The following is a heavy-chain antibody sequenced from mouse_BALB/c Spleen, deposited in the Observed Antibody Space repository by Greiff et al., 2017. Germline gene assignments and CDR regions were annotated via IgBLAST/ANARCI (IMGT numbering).Heavy chain of an antibody. D-gene: IGHD2-1*01. J-gene: IGHJ4*01. CDR1: GFTFSSFG. CDR3: ARGDGNYGSAMDY. Sequence: EVMLVESGGGLVQPGGSRKLSCAASGFTFSSFGMHWVRQAPEKGLEWVAYISSGSSTIYYADTVKGRFTISRDNPKNTLFLQMTSLRSEDTAMFYCARGDGNYGSAMDYWGQGTSVTVSS. V-gene: IGHV5-17*02. CDR2: ISSGSSTI.